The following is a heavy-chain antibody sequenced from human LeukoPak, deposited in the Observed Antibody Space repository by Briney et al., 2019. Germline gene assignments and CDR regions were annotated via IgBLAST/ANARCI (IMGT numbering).Heavy chain of an antibody. CDR3: AKGPDTTGRQNFDI. Sequence: GGSLRLSCEASGFTFTSYAMHWVRQAPGKGLEWVSSITSSCDGTFYTDSLSGRFTISRDKAKKVVFLQMKSLRRGDSALYFCAKGPDTTGRQNFDIWGQGTLVTVSS. CDR1: GFTFTSYA. CDR2: ITSSCDGT. J-gene: IGHJ4*02. V-gene: IGHV3-23*01. D-gene: IGHD1-1*01.